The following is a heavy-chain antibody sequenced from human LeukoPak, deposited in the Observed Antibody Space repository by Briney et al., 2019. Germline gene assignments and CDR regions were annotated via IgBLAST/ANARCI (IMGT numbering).Heavy chain of an antibody. CDR1: GFTVSSNY. Sequence: GGSLRLSCAASGFTVSSNYMSWVCQAPGKGLEWVSVIYSGGSTYYADSVKGRFTISRHNSKNTLYLQMNSLRAEDTAVYYCARDKINGDYFDYYYYGMDVWGQGTTVTVSS. CDR2: IYSGGST. V-gene: IGHV3-53*04. J-gene: IGHJ6*02. CDR3: ARDKINGDYFDYYYYGMDV. D-gene: IGHD4-17*01.